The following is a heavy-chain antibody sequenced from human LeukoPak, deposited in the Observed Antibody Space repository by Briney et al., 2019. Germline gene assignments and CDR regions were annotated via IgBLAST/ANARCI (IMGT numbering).Heavy chain of an antibody. D-gene: IGHD6-13*01. J-gene: IGHJ6*03. CDR1: GYTFTTYA. CDR3: ARSRGAYSSSWSPYYYYYMDV. Sequence: ASVKVSCKASGYTFTTYAINWVRQAPGQGLEWMGWINTNTGNPTYAQGFTGRFVFSLDTSVSTAYLQISSLKAEDTAVYYCARSRGAYSSSWSPYYYYYMDVWGKGTTVTVSS. V-gene: IGHV7-4-1*02. CDR2: INTNTGNP.